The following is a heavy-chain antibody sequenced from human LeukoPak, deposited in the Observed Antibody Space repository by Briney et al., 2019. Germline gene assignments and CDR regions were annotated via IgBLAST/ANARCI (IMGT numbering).Heavy chain of an antibody. D-gene: IGHD3-22*01. CDR1: GFTFSSYG. CDR3: AKDRGDYYDI. J-gene: IGHJ4*02. V-gene: IGHV3-30*02. CDR2: IRYDGSNK. Sequence: GGPLRLSCAASGFTFSSYGMHWVRQAPGKGLEWVAFIRYDGSNKYYADSVKGRFTISRDNSKNTLYLQMNSLRAEDTAVYYCAKDRGDYYDIWGQGTLVTVSS.